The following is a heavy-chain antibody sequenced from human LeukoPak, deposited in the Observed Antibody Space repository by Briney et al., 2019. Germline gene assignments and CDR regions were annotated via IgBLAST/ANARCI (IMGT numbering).Heavy chain of an antibody. J-gene: IGHJ4*02. CDR2: IRYDGSNK. CDR1: GFTFSSYG. D-gene: IGHD2-15*01. CDR3: AKVSGGLRYCSGGSCYPDFDY. Sequence: GGSLRLSCAASGFTFSSYGMHWVRQAPGKGLEGVAFIRYDGSNKYYADSGKGRFTISRDNSKNTLYLQMNSLRAEDTAVYYCAKVSGGLRYCSGGSCYPDFDYWGQGTLVTVSS. V-gene: IGHV3-30*02.